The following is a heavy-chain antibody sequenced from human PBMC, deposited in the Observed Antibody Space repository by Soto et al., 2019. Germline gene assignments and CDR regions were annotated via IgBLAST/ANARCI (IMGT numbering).Heavy chain of an antibody. J-gene: IGHJ5*02. CDR2: MNPGSGDT. CDR1: GYTFTNND. V-gene: IGHV1-8*02. CDR3: ARMESFGSLNWFDP. Sequence: ASVKVSCKXSGYTFTNNDVSWVRQATGQGLEWMGWMNPGSGDTGYAQKFQGRVTMTRDISIATAYMELNSLTSEDTAIYYCARMESFGSLNWFDPWGQGTLVTVSS. D-gene: IGHD5-18*01.